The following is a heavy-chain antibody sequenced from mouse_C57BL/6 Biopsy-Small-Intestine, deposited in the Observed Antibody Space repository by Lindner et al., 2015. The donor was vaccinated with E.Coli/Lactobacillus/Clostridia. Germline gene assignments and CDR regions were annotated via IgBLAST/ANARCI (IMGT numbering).Heavy chain of an antibody. D-gene: IGHD2-14*01. V-gene: IGHV1-84*02. J-gene: IGHJ3*01. CDR3: AKDRHEEDILTGYSLRYFEY. CDR2: INAGNGNT. CDR1: GYSFTTYA. Sequence: SVKVSCKASGYSFTTYAIHWVRQAPAKLEWMGWINAGNGNTKYSQRFQGRVTITRDTSATTAYMELSSLRSEDTAVYYCAKDRHEEDILTGYSLRYFEYWGQGTLVTVS.